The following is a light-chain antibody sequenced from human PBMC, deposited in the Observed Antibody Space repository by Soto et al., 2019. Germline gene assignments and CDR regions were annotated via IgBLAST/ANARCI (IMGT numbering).Light chain of an antibody. CDR3: QLRNNWPPSIT. J-gene: IGKJ5*01. V-gene: IGKV3D-20*02. CDR1: QSVSSSY. Sequence: EIVLTQSPGTLSLSPGERATLSCRASQSVSSSYLAWYQQKPGQAPRLLIYDASNRATGIPARFSGSGSGTDFTLTISSLEPEDFAVYYCQLRNNWPPSITFGQGTRLENK. CDR2: DAS.